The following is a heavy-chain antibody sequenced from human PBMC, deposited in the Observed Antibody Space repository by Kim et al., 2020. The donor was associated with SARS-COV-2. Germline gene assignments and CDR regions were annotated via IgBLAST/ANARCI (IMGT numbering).Heavy chain of an antibody. V-gene: IGHV3-23*01. CDR2: ISGSGGST. Sequence: GGSLRLSCAASGFTFSSYAMSWVRQAPGKGLEWVSAISGSGGSTYYADSVKGRFTISRDNSKNTLYLQMNSLRAEDTAVYYCAKWIRREVRGVISYGMDVWGQGTTVTVSS. CDR1: GFTFSSYA. CDR3: AKWIRREVRGVISYGMDV. J-gene: IGHJ6*02. D-gene: IGHD3-10*01.